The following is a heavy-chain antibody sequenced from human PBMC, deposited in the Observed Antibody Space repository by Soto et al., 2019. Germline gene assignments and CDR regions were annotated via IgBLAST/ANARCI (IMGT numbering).Heavy chain of an antibody. CDR3: ARGLYCGGGCYSHFDY. Sequence: VQLVQSGAEVKKPGSSVKVSCKASGGTFSNYPFIWVRQAPGQGLDWMGGIIPIFGTTDYGQRFQGRVTMTADEATNTAYMELSSLRSGDTAVYYCARGLYCGGGCYSHFDYWGQGTLVTVSS. D-gene: IGHD2-21*02. CDR1: GGTFSNYP. J-gene: IGHJ4*02. V-gene: IGHV1-69*01. CDR2: IIPIFGTT.